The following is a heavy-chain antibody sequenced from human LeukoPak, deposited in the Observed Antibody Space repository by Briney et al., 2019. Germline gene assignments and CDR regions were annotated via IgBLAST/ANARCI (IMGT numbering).Heavy chain of an antibody. CDR3: TRANGYGLIDY. CDR2: INHSGST. J-gene: IGHJ4*02. D-gene: IGHD3-10*01. Sequence: PSETLSLTCAVYGGSFSGYYWSWIRQPPGKGLEWIGEINHSGSTNYNPSLKSRVTISVDTSKNQFSLKLSSVTAADTAMYYCTRANGYGLIDYWGQGTLVTVSS. CDR1: GGSFSGYY. V-gene: IGHV4-34*01.